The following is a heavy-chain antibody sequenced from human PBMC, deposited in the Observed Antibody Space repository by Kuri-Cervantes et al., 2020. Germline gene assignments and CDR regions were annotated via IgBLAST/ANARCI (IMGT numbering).Heavy chain of an antibody. V-gene: IGHV1-69*02. J-gene: IGHJ4*02. CDR2: IIPILGIA. CDR3: ARADITMIVVVISLDY. Sequence: SVKVSCKASGGTFSSYTISWVRQAPGQGLEWMGRIIPILGIANYAQKFQGRVTITADKSTSTAYMELRSLRSDDTAVYYCARADITMIVVVISLDYWGQGTLVTVSS. CDR1: GGTFSSYT. D-gene: IGHD3-22*01.